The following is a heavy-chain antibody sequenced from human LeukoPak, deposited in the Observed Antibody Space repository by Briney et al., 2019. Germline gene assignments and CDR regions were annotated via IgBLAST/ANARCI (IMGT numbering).Heavy chain of an antibody. CDR2: IRSKAYGGTT. CDR3: TRYVVPGYCSGGSCYSFQH. J-gene: IGHJ1*01. D-gene: IGHD2-15*01. Sequence: GRSLRLSCTASGFTFGDYAMSWFRQAPGKGLEWVGFIRSKAYGGTTEYAASVKGRFTISRDDSKSIAYLQMNSLKTEDTAVYYCTRYVVPGYCSGGSCYSFQHWGQGTLVTVSS. CDR1: GFTFGDYA. V-gene: IGHV3-49*03.